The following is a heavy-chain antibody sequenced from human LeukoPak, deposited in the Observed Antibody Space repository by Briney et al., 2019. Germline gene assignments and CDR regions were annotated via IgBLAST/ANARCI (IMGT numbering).Heavy chain of an antibody. CDR2: FDPEDGET. V-gene: IGHV1-24*01. CDR1: GYTLTELA. D-gene: IGHD1-26*01. Sequence: ASVKVSCKVSGYTLTELAMHWVRQAPGKGLEWMGGFDPEDGETIYAQKFQGRVTMTEDTSTDTAYMELSSLRSENTGVYYCATGLVGASDYWGQGTLVTVSS. CDR3: ATGLVGASDY. J-gene: IGHJ4*01.